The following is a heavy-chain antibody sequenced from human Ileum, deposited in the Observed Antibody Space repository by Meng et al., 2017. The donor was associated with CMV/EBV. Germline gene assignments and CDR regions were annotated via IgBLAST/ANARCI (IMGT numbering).Heavy chain of an antibody. CDR2: ISASNGNT. J-gene: IGHJ5*02. CDR1: GYTCTTYG. CDR3: ARSRLNINTNWFDP. V-gene: IGHV1-18*01. D-gene: IGHD2/OR15-2a*01. Sequence: KASGYTCTTYGLTWGRQAPGQGLEWMGWISASNGNTNYAQKLQGRVTMTTDTSTSTAYMELRSLRSDDTAVYYCARSRLNINTNWFDPWGQGTLVTVSS.